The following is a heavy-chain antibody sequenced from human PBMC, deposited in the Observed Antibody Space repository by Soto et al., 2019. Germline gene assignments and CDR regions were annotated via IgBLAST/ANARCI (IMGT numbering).Heavy chain of an antibody. CDR2: ISSSSSTI. CDR3: ARDTYYDFWSGYLYGMDV. J-gene: IGHJ6*02. CDR1: GFTFSSYS. V-gene: IGHV3-48*02. D-gene: IGHD3-3*01. Sequence: EVQLVESGGGLVQPGGSLRLSCAASGFTFSSYSMNWVRQAPGKGLEWVSYISSSSSTIYYADSVKGRFTISRDNAKNSLYLQMNSLRDEDTAVYYCARDTYYDFWSGYLYGMDVWGQGTTVTVSS.